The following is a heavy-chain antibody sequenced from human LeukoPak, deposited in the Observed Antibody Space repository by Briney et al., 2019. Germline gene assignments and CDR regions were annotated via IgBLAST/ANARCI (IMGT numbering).Heavy chain of an antibody. D-gene: IGHD2-2*01. V-gene: IGHV3-21*01. CDR1: GFTFSSYS. CDR2: ISSSSSYI. CDR3: ARGVRYCSSTSCPYYGMDV. Sequence: GGSLRLSCAASGFTFSSYSMTWVRQAPGKGLEWVSSISSSSSYIYYADSVKGRFTISRDNAKNSLYLQMNSLRAEDTAVYYCARGVRYCSSTSCPYYGMDVWGQGTTVTVSS. J-gene: IGHJ6*02.